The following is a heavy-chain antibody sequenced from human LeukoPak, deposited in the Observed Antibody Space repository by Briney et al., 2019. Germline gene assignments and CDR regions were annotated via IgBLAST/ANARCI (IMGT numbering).Heavy chain of an antibody. CDR1: GVSISGSIYY. Sequence: SETLSLTCTVSGVSISGSIYYWGWIRQPPGKGLEWIATMHYSGSTYYNPSLKSRVTISVDTSKNQVSLKLTSVIAADTAVYYCATYKRGLPHEYWGQGTLVTVSS. D-gene: IGHD1-1*01. J-gene: IGHJ4*02. CDR3: ATYKRGLPHEY. V-gene: IGHV4-39*01. CDR2: MHYSGST.